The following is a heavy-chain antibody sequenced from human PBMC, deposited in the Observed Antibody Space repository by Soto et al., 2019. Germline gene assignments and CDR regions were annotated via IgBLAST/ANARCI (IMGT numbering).Heavy chain of an antibody. CDR1: GASVINDD. J-gene: IGHJ3*01. V-gene: IGHV4-59*02. CDR3: VRQVGATGSYSYAV. Sequence: SETLSLTCTVTGASVINDDWNWIRQPPGNRLEWIGFVYDSGSTSYNSSLKSRLTSSVDTSKNQFSLKLSSVTAADTAVYYCVRQVGATGSYSYAVWGQGTMVTVSS. D-gene: IGHD1-26*01. CDR2: VYDSGST.